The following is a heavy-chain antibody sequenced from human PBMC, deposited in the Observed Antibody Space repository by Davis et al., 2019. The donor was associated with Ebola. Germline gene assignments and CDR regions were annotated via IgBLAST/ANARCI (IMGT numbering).Heavy chain of an antibody. D-gene: IGHD3-16*01. Sequence: PGGSLRLSCAASGFTFSDYYMSWIRQAPGKGLEWVSYISSSSSYTNYADSVKGRFTISRDNAKNSLYLQMNSLRAEDTAVYYCARDRMITFGGSHPYDYWGQGTLVTASS. V-gene: IGHV3-11*06. J-gene: IGHJ4*02. CDR3: ARDRMITFGGSHPYDY. CDR1: GFTFSDYY. CDR2: ISSSSSYT.